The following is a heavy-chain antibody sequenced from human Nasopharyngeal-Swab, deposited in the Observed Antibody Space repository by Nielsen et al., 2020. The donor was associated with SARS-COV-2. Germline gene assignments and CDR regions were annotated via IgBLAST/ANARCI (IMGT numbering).Heavy chain of an antibody. D-gene: IGHD5-12*01. Sequence: GESLKISCAASGFTFSSYAMSWVRQAPGKGLEWVSSISSSSSYIYYADSVKGRFTISRDNAKNSLYLQMNSPRAEDTAVYYCARGEWLRFRYLGYGMDVWGQGTTVTVSS. CDR3: ARGEWLRFRYLGYGMDV. CDR2: ISSSSSYI. V-gene: IGHV3-21*01. J-gene: IGHJ6*02. CDR1: GFTFSSYA.